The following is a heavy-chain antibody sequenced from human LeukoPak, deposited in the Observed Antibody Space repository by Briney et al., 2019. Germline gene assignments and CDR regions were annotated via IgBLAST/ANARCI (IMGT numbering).Heavy chain of an antibody. J-gene: IGHJ3*02. Sequence: SETLSLTCTVSGGSISSHYWSWIRQPPGKGLEWIGYIYYSGSTNYNPSLKSRVTISVDTSKNQFSLKLSSVTAADTAVYYCARMRKWFGELSAFDIWGQGTMVTVSS. D-gene: IGHD3-10*01. CDR1: GGSISSHY. CDR3: ARMRKWFGELSAFDI. V-gene: IGHV4-59*11. CDR2: IYYSGST.